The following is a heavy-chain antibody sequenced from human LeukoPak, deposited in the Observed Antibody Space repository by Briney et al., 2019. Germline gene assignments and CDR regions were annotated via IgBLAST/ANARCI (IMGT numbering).Heavy chain of an antibody. D-gene: IGHD3-3*01. J-gene: IGHJ4*02. CDR2: INPSGGST. V-gene: IGHV1-46*01. CDR3: ARDLSDFGVVQYYFDY. Sequence: WASVKVSCKASGYTFTSYYMHWVRQAPGQGLGWMGIINPSGGSTSYAQKFQGRVTMTRDTSTSTVYMELSSLRSEDTAVYYCARDLSDFGVVQYYFDYWGQGTLVTVSS. CDR1: GYTFTSYY.